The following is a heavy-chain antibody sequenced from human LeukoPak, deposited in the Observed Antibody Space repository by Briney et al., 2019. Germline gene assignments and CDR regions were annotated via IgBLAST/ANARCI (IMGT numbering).Heavy chain of an antibody. V-gene: IGHV3-49*04. CDR3: TSIIGQTSSYYYYYYYMDV. CDR1: GFTFSSYA. J-gene: IGHJ6*03. Sequence: GSLRLSCAASGFTFSSYAMSWVRQAPGKGLEWVGFIRSKAYGGTTEYAASVKGRFTISRDDSKSIAYLQMNSLKTEDTAVYYCTSIIGQTSSYYYYYYYMDVWGKGTTVTVSS. CDR2: IRSKAYGGTT.